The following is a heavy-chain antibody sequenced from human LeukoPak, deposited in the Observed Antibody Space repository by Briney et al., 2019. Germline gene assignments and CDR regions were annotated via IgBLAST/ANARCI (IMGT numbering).Heavy chain of an antibody. CDR3: ARHGVRAVAGPHWYFDL. CDR1: GSSFTSYW. CDR2: IYPGDSDT. Sequence: GESLKISCKGSGSSFTSYWIGWVRQMPGKGLEWMGIIYPGDSDTRYSPSFQGQVTISADKSISTAYLQWSSLKASDTAMYYCARHGVRAVAGPHWYFDLWGRGTLVTVSS. D-gene: IGHD6-19*01. V-gene: IGHV5-51*01. J-gene: IGHJ2*01.